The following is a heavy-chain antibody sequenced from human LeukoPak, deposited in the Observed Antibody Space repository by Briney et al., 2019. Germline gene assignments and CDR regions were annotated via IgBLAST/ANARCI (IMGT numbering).Heavy chain of an antibody. CDR3: AKVKDTSGSRLDY. Sequence: GGSLRLSCAASGFTFRSYDMSWVRQAPGKGLEWVSDITGTGGNTYYADSVKGRFTISRDNSKNTLYLQMNSLRDEDTAVYYCAKVKDTSGSRLDYWGQGTLVTVSS. CDR1: GFTFRSYD. D-gene: IGHD3-22*01. CDR2: ITGTGGNT. J-gene: IGHJ4*02. V-gene: IGHV3-23*01.